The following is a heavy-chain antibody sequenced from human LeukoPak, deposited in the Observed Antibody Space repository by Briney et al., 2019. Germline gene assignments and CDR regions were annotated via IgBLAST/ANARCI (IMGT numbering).Heavy chain of an antibody. Sequence: GASVKVSCKASGYTFTGYYMHWVRQAPGQGLEWMGWINPNSGGTNYAQKFQGRVTMTRDTSISTAYMELSRLRSDDTAVYYCARDRITMVRGANGSWFDHWGQGTLVTVSS. CDR2: INPNSGGT. J-gene: IGHJ5*02. D-gene: IGHD3-10*01. CDR3: ARDRITMVRGANGSWFDH. CDR1: GYTFTGYY. V-gene: IGHV1-2*02.